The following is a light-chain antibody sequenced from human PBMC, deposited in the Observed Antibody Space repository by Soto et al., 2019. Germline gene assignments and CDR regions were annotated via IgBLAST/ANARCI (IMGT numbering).Light chain of an antibody. CDR1: SSDVGSHSR. J-gene: IGLJ1*01. CDR3: CSYAVSKV. V-gene: IGLV2-23*01. Sequence: QSALTQPASVSGSPGQSITISCTGTSSDVGSHSRVSWYQQHPGKAPKLMIYEGTKRPSGVSDRFSGSKSDNTASLTISGLQAEDEADYYCCSYAVSKVFGTGTEVTVL. CDR2: EGT.